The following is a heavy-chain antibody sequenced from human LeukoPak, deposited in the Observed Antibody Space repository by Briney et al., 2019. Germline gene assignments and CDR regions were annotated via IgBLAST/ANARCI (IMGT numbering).Heavy chain of an antibody. Sequence: AGGSLRLSCAASGFTFDDYAMLWVRQAPRKGLEWVSSISWNSNNIDYAESVEGRFTVSRDNAKNSLYLQMNNLRPEDTALYYCARAGVPGDYYYYYMGVWGKGTTVTVS. V-gene: IGHV3-9*01. D-gene: IGHD2-2*01. CDR1: GFTFDDYA. CDR3: ARAGVPGDYYYYYMGV. J-gene: IGHJ6*03. CDR2: ISWNSNNI.